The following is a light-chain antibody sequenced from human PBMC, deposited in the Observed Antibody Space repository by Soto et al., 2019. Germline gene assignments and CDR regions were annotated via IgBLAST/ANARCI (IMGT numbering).Light chain of an antibody. Sequence: EIVLTQSPATLSLSPGERATLSCRASQSVSSSYLAWYQQRPGQAPRLLIFGASYSATGIPDRFSGSGSGTDFTLTISRLEPEDFAVYYCQHYSSSPPEFTFGPGTKVDSK. CDR1: QSVSSSY. CDR2: GAS. V-gene: IGKV3-20*01. J-gene: IGKJ3*01. CDR3: QHYSSSPPEFT.